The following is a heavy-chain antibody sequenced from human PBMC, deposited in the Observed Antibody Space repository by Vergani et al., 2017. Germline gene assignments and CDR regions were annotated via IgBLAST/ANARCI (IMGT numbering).Heavy chain of an antibody. CDR3: ARNGGTEGYYYYYYMDV. Sequence: QVQLVESGGGVVQPGRSLRLSCAASGFTFSSYGMHWVRQAPGKGLEWVAVIWYDGSKKYYADSVKGRFTISRDNSKNTLYLQMNSLRAEDTAVYYCARNGGTEGYYYYYYMDVWGKGTTVTVSS. CDR2: IWYDGSKK. CDR1: GFTFSSYG. J-gene: IGHJ6*03. D-gene: IGHD4-23*01. V-gene: IGHV3-33*01.